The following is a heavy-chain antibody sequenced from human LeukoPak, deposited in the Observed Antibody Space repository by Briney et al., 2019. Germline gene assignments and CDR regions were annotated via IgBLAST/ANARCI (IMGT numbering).Heavy chain of an antibody. V-gene: IGHV1-18*01. Sequence: GASVKVSCKASGYTFTHHGISWVRQAPGQGLKWMGWISCYNGDTMYAQNVQGRVTTTTDTSTRTAYIELRSLRSDDTAMYYCARDPSNSSGYHAHFDSWGQGTLVTVSS. J-gene: IGHJ4*02. D-gene: IGHD3-22*01. CDR3: ARDPSNSSGYHAHFDS. CDR2: ISCYNGDT. CDR1: GYTFTHHG.